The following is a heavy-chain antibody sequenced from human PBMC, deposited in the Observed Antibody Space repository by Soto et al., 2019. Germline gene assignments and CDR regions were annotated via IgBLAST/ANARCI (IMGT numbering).Heavy chain of an antibody. V-gene: IGHV4-31*03. CDR1: GGSISSGGYY. D-gene: IGHD3-9*01. Sequence: SETLSLTCTVSGGSISSGGYYWSWIRQHPGKGLEWIGYIYYSGSTYYNPSLKSRVTISVDTSKDQFSLKLSSVTAADTAVYYCAREWARGGETGYLFDPWGQGTLVTVSS. J-gene: IGHJ5*02. CDR3: AREWARGGETGYLFDP. CDR2: IYYSGST.